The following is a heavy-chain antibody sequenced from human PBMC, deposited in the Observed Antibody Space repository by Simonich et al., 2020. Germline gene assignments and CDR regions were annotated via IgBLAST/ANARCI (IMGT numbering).Heavy chain of an antibody. CDR1: GYTFTGYY. CDR2: INPNSGGT. CDR3: ARVRFEAFDI. Sequence: QVQLVQSGAEVKKPGASVKVSCKASGYTFTGYYMHWVQQAPGQGLEWMGWINPNSGGTNYAQKLQGRVTMTRDTSISTAYMELSRLRSDDTAVYYCARVRFEAFDIWGQGTMVTVSS. J-gene: IGHJ3*02. V-gene: IGHV1-2*02.